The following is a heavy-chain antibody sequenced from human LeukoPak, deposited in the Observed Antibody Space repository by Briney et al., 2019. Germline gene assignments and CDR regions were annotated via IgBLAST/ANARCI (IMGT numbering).Heavy chain of an antibody. D-gene: IGHD2-21*02. V-gene: IGHV3-33*01. CDR1: GFTFSSHG. CDR2: IWYGGSNK. CDR3: ARWGDGKRFDY. J-gene: IGHJ4*02. Sequence: GGSLGLSCAASGFTFSSHGMHWVRQAPGKGLEWVAVIWYGGSNKYYADSVKGRFTISRDNSRNTVYLQMNSLRAEDTAAYYCARWGDGKRFDYWGQGTLVTVSS.